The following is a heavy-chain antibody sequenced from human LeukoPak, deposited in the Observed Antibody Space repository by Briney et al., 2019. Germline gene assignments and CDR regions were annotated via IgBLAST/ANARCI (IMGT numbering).Heavy chain of an antibody. V-gene: IGHV3-23*01. J-gene: IGHJ4*02. Sequence: GGSLRLSCAASGFTFKNHAMTWVRQAPGKGLEWVSAISGSFNTTYYIDSVKGRFTISRDNSKNTLYLQMDSLRAEDTAVYYCVKGGQLGYWGQGILVTVSS. CDR3: VKGGQLGY. CDR2: ISGSFNTT. CDR1: GFTFKNHA. D-gene: IGHD6-6*01.